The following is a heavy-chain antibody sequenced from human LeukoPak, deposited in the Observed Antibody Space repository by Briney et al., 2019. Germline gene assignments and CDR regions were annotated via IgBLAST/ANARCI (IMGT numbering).Heavy chain of an antibody. CDR2: IYSGGST. CDR1: GFTVSSNY. V-gene: IGHV3-66*01. D-gene: IGHD3-3*01. J-gene: IGHJ4*02. Sequence: PGGSLRLSCAASGFTVSSNYMSWVRQAPGKGLEWVSVIYSGGSTYYADSVKGRFTISRDNSKNTLYLQVNSLRAEDTAVYYCARDLGAYYDFWSGGYWGQGTLVTVSS. CDR3: ARDLGAYYDFWSGGY.